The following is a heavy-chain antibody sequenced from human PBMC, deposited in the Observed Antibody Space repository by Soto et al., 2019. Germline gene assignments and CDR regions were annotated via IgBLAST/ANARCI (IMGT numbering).Heavy chain of an antibody. CDR1: GVSFSVYY. D-gene: IGHD3-10*01. Sequence: SETLSLTCAISGVSFSVYYWRWIRQPPGKGLEWIGEIDHSGSTKYNPSLKSRVTISVDTSKRQFSLNLRSVTAADTAVYYCARAPKPITMIRKQPYYFDYWGHGTLVTVSS. CDR3: ARAPKPITMIRKQPYYFDY. CDR2: IDHSGST. V-gene: IGHV4-34*01. J-gene: IGHJ4*01.